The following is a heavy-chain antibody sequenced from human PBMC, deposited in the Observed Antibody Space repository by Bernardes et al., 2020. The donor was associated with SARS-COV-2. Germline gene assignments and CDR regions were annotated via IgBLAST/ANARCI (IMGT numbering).Heavy chain of an antibody. CDR3: ARLRGTTIATAYLDS. Sequence: VGSLRLSCAASGFTFSGYSMNWVRQAPGKGLEWVSFIISSSNTIYYADSVKGRFTISRDNAKNSLYLQMNSLRAEDTAVYYCARLRGTTIATAYLDSWGQGTLVTVSS. D-gene: IGHD1-1*01. CDR2: IISSSNTI. J-gene: IGHJ4*02. V-gene: IGHV3-48*01. CDR1: GFTFSGYS.